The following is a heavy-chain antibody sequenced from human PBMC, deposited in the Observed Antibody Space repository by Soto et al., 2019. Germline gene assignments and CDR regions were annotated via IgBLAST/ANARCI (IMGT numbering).Heavy chain of an antibody. V-gene: IGHV3-15*01. D-gene: IGHD3-9*01. CDR2: IKSKADGGTT. CDR1: GFTFSNAW. CDR3: TTESLVLTGYYSFDY. Sequence: GGSLRLSCAASGFTFSNAWMSWVRQAPGKGLEWVGRIKSKADGGTTDYAAPVKGRFTISRDDSKNTLYLQMNSLKTEDTAVYYCTTESLVLTGYYSFDYWGQGTLVTVSS. J-gene: IGHJ4*02.